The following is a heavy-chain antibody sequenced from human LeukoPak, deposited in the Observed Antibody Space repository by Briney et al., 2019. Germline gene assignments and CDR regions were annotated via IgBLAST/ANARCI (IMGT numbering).Heavy chain of an antibody. J-gene: IGHJ4*02. CDR3: TTSLRFLEWLSLDY. V-gene: IGHV3-15*01. CDR1: GFTFSNAW. CDR2: IKSKTDGGTT. Sequence: GGSLRLSCAASGFTFSNAWMSWVRQAPGKGLEWVGRIKSKTDGGTTDYAAPVKGRFTISRDDSKNTLYLQMNSLKTEDTAVYYCTTSLRFLEWLSLDYWGQGTLVTVSS. D-gene: IGHD3-3*01.